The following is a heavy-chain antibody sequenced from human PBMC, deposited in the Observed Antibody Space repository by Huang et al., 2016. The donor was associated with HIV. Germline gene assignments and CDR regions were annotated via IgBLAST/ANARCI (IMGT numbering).Heavy chain of an antibody. Sequence: EVQLVESGGNLIQTGGSLRIACAAFGFRFDHSAMYWDRQAPGKGLEWVSSISWNSANIAYGDSVKGRFTSSRDNARNSLYLQMNSLRPDDTALYYCVKGDIVGTANFFDYWGQGTQVSVSS. D-gene: IGHD1-26*01. CDR3: VKGDIVGTANFFDY. CDR2: ISWNSANI. J-gene: IGHJ4*02. CDR1: GFRFDHSA. V-gene: IGHV3-9*01.